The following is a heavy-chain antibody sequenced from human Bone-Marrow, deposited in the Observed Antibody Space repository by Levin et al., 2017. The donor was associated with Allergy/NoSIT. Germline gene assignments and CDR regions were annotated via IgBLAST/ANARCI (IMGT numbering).Heavy chain of an antibody. CDR3: ARDIGYEATFYGLDV. J-gene: IGHJ6*02. Sequence: LSLTCAASGFTFPSYGMHWVRQAPGKGLEWVAVIWYSGSRQYYGESVKGRFTISRDSSKNTLFLQMNNLTVEDTAVYFCARDIGYEATFYGLDVWGQGTTVTVSS. CDR1: GFTFPSYG. CDR2: IWYSGSRQ. V-gene: IGHV3-33*01. D-gene: IGHD5-12*01.